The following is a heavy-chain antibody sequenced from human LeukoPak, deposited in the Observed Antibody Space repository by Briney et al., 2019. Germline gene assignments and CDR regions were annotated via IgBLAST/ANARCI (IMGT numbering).Heavy chain of an antibody. V-gene: IGHV3-23*01. Sequence: GGPLRLSCAASGFTFSSYVMNWVRQAPGKGLEWVSGISDSGGGTYYADSVKGRFTISRDNSKDTLYLQMNSLRAEDTAVYYCAKLPGRAADYWGQGTLVTVSS. J-gene: IGHJ4*02. CDR3: AKLPGRAADY. CDR1: GFTFSSYV. CDR2: ISDSGGGT.